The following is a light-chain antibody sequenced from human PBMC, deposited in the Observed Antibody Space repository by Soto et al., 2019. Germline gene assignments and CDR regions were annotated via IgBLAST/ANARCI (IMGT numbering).Light chain of an antibody. CDR3: CSYAGSYTWV. Sequence: QSALTQPRLVSGSLGQSVTISCTGTRSDVGGYNFVSWYQQHPGKAPKLMIYDVSKRPSGVPDRFSGSKSGNTASLTISGLQAEDEADYHCCSYAGSYTWVFGGGTQLTAL. CDR1: RSDVGGYNF. CDR2: DVS. J-gene: IGLJ3*02. V-gene: IGLV2-11*01.